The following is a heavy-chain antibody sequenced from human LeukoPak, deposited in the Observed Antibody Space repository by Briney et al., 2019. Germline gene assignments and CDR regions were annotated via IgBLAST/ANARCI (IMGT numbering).Heavy chain of an antibody. V-gene: IGHV3-23*01. CDR2: ISDNGGST. J-gene: IGHJ4*02. CDR1: GFTFSSYA. CDR3: ARGAYSGYDLVY. D-gene: IGHD5-12*01. Sequence: PGGSLRLSCAASGFTFSSYAMSWVRQAPGKGLEWVLAISDNGGSTYYGDSVKGRFTISRDSSKNTLYLQMSSLRAEDTAVYYCARGAYSGYDLVYWGQGTLVTVSS.